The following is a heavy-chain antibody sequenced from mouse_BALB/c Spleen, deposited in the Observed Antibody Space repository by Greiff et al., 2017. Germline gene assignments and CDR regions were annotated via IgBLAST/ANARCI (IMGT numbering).Heavy chain of an antibody. CDR1: GFAFSSYD. CDR3: ASLYAMDY. V-gene: IGHV5-12-1*01. Sequence: EVKVVESGGGLVKPGGSLKLSCAASGFAFSSYDMSWVRQTPEKRLEWVAYISSGGGSTYYPDTVKGRFTISRDNAKNTLYLQMSSLKSEDTAMYYCASLYAMDYWGQGTSVTVSS. J-gene: IGHJ4*01. CDR2: ISSGGGST.